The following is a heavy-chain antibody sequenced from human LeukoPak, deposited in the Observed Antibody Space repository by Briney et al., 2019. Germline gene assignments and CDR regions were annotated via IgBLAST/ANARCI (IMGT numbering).Heavy chain of an antibody. J-gene: IGHJ3*01. CDR2: IYTSGST. CDR1: GGSISSGSYY. V-gene: IGHV4-61*02. Sequence: ASQTLSPTCTVSGGSISSGSYYWSWIRQPAGKGLEWIGRIYTSGSTNYNPSLKSRVTISVDTSKNQFSLKLSSVTAADTAVYYCARVGYYDFWSGSFLWGQGTMVTVSS. D-gene: IGHD3-3*01. CDR3: ARVGYYDFWSGSFL.